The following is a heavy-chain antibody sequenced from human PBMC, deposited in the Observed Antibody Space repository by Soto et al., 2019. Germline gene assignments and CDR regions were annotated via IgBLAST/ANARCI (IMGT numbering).Heavy chain of an antibody. V-gene: IGHV1-69*13. J-gene: IGHJ4*02. CDR2: IIPIFGTA. CDR3: ARKTDYYDSSGYYPFDY. CDR1: GGTFSSYA. Sequence: AGKVSCKASGGTFSSYAIRWVRQAPGQRLEWMGGIIPIFGTANYALKFQGRVTITADESTSTAYMELSSLRSEDTAVYYCARKTDYYDSSGYYPFDYWGQGTLVTVSS. D-gene: IGHD3-22*01.